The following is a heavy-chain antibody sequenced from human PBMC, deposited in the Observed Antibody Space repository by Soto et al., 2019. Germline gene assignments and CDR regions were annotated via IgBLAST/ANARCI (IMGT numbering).Heavy chain of an antibody. CDR1: GFTFSHYG. J-gene: IGHJ4*02. V-gene: IGHV3-30*18. CDR2: ISYHGSDK. D-gene: IGHD4-17*01. Sequence: QVQLVESGGGVVQPGRSLRLSCAASGFTFSHYGMHWVRQAPGKGLEWVAGISYHGSDKYYADSVKGRFTISRDNSKNTLYLQMDSLRAEDTAVYYCAKDHLTTTVTTVGYWGQGTLVTVSS. CDR3: AKDHLTTTVTTVGY.